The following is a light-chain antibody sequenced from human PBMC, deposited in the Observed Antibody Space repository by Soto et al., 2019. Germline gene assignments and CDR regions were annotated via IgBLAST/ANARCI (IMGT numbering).Light chain of an antibody. V-gene: IGKV3-15*01. Sequence: EIVMTQSPATLSVSPGERATLSCRASQSVNNNLAWYQQKPGQDPRLLIYGASARATGIPARFSGSGSGTEITHTVSSLQSEDFAVYYCQQYNNWPLTVGGGTKVDI. CDR2: GAS. CDR1: QSVNNN. CDR3: QQYNNWPLT. J-gene: IGKJ4*01.